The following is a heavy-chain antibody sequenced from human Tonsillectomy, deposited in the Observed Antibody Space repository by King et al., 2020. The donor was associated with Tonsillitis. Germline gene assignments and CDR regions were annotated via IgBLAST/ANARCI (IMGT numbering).Heavy chain of an antibody. D-gene: IGHD3-22*01. J-gene: IGHJ4*02. CDR3: TTDGLSW. CDR1: GFTLSNAW. Sequence: VQLVESGGGFVKPGGSLRLSCAASGFTLSNAWMLCVRQAPGKGLGCVGRIRSKTDGGTADYAAPVKDRYTISRDDSKNTLYLQMNSLKTEDTAVYYCTTDGLSWWGQGTLVTVSS. CDR2: IRSKTDGGTA. V-gene: IGHV3-15*01.